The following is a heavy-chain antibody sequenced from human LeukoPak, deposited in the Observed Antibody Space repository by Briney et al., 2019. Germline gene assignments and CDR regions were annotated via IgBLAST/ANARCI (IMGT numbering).Heavy chain of an antibody. CDR2: TYYRSKWSN. D-gene: IGHD3-16*01. CDR1: GHSVSSNNAA. J-gene: IGHJ6*03. Sequence: SQTLSLTCAICGHSVSSNNAAWQWIRQSPSRGLEWLVRTYYRSKWSNEYAVSVKSRITINPDTSKNQFCLQLTSLTPEDTAVYDCAREGGYYYYIDVWGKGTTVTVSS. CDR3: AREGGYYYYIDV. V-gene: IGHV6-1*01.